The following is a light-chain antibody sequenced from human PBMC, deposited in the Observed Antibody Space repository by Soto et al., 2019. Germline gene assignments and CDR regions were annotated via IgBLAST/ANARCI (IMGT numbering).Light chain of an antibody. CDR1: HSLSTW. CDR3: QQYKSYWT. CDR2: DAS. V-gene: IGKV1-5*01. Sequence: DIQMTQSPSTLSASVGDRVIITCRASHSLSTWLAWYQQKPGKAPKLLIYDASTLESGVPSRFSGGGSGAEFTLTISSLQPDDFATYYCQQYKSYWTFGPGTKGEIK. J-gene: IGKJ1*01.